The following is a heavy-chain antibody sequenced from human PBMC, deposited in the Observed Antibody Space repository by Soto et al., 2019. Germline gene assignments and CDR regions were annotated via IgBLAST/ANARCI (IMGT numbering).Heavy chain of an antibody. CDR3: ARDTYGAKPIYFDY. Sequence: GGSLRLSCAASGFTFSSYSMNWVRQAPGKGLEWVSYISSSSSTIYYADSVKGRFTISRDNAKNSLYLQMNSLRAEDTAVYYCARDTYGAKPIYFDYWGQGTLVTVSS. J-gene: IGHJ4*02. D-gene: IGHD3-10*01. V-gene: IGHV3-48*01. CDR1: GFTFSSYS. CDR2: ISSSSSTI.